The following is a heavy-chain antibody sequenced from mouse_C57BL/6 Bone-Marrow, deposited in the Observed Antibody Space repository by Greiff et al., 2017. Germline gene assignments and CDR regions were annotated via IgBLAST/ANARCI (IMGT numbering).Heavy chain of an antibody. CDR1: GYTFTGYW. CDR3: ASGEKFCYYPLGFAY. Sequence: QVQLQQSGAELMKPGASVKLSCKATGYTFTGYWIEWVKQRPGHGLEWIGEILPGSGSTNYNEKFKGKATFTADTSSNTAYMQLSSLTTEDSAISYCASGEKFCYYPLGFAYWGQGTLVTVSA. D-gene: IGHD1-1*01. CDR2: ILPGSGST. J-gene: IGHJ3*01. V-gene: IGHV1-9*01.